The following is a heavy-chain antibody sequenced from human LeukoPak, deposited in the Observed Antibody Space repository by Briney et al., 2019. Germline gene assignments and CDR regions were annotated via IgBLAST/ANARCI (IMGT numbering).Heavy chain of an antibody. D-gene: IGHD3-10*01. CDR3: AKVPYGSGSYSPIFDY. CDR1: GFTFSSYA. Sequence: PGGSLRLSCASSGFTFSSYAMSWVRQAPGKGLEWVSTIGGTGVRTYYADSVKGRFTISRDNSKNTLYLQMNSLRAEDTAVYYCAKVPYGSGSYSPIFDYWGQGTLVTVSS. V-gene: IGHV3-23*01. CDR2: IGGTGVRT. J-gene: IGHJ4*02.